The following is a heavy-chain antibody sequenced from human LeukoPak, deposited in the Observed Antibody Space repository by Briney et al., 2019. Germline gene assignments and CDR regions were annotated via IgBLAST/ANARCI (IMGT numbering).Heavy chain of an antibody. J-gene: IGHJ4*02. CDR2: FYYSRST. Sequence: PSETLSLTCTVSGGSISSSNFYWGWIRQPPGKGLEWIGSFYYSRSTYYNPSLKSRVTISVDTSKNQFSLKLSSVTAADTAVYYCARRTTGGEIYFDNWGQGTLVTVSS. V-gene: IGHV4-39*01. D-gene: IGHD3-16*01. CDR3: ARRTTGGEIYFDN. CDR1: GGSISSSNFY.